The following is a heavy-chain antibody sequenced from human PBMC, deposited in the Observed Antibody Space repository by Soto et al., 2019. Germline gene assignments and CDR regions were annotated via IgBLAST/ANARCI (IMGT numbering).Heavy chain of an antibody. D-gene: IGHD6-13*01. Sequence: EVQLVESGGGLVQPGGSLRLSCAASGFTFSSYWMSWVRQAPGKGLEWVANINQDGSEKFYVDSEKGRFTISRDNAKKSLSLQMNTLRVEDTAVYYCARDGSSSWYSYYYNGMDVWGQGTTVTVSS. CDR2: INQDGSEK. J-gene: IGHJ6*02. V-gene: IGHV3-7*05. CDR3: ARDGSSSWYSYYYNGMDV. CDR1: GFTFSSYW.